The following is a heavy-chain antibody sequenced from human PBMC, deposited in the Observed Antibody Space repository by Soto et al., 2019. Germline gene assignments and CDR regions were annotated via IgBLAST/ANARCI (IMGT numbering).Heavy chain of an antibody. CDR3: ARSICSGGSCYPYYYYYGMDV. J-gene: IGHJ6*02. Sequence: SVKVSCKASGGTFSSYAISWVRRAPGQGLEWMGGIIPIFGTANYAQKFQGRVTITADASTSTAYMELSSLRSEDTAVYYCARSICSGGSCYPYYYYYGMDVWAQGTTVTVSS. D-gene: IGHD2-15*01. CDR2: IIPIFGTA. V-gene: IGHV1-69*13. CDR1: GGTFSSYA.